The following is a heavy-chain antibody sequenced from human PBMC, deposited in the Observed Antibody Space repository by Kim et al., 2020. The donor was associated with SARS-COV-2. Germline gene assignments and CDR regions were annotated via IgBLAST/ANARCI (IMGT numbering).Heavy chain of an antibody. V-gene: IGHV1-69*13. J-gene: IGHJ6*02. CDR3: ARNRFGELLISYYYYGMDV. Sequence: SVKVSCKASGGTFSSYAISWVRQAPGQGLEWMGGIIPIFGTANYAQKFQGRVTITADESTSTAYMELSSLRSEDTAVYYCARNRFGELLISYYYYGMDVWGQGTTVTVSS. CDR1: GGTFSSYA. CDR2: IIPIFGTA. D-gene: IGHD3-10*01.